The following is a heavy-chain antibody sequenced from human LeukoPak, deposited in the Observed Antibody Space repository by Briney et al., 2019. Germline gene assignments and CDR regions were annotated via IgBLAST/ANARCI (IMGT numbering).Heavy chain of an antibody. CDR1: GFTFSNYA. D-gene: IGHD1-20*01. CDR3: ARSNWNDRYFDY. V-gene: IGHV3-64*01. CDR2: ISSHGGST. Sequence: GGSLRLSCAASGFTFSNYAMHWVRQAPGKGLEYVSAISSHGGSTYYANSVKGKFTISRDNSKNTLSLQLGSLRAEDMAVYYCARSNWNDRYFDYWGQGTLVTASS. J-gene: IGHJ4*02.